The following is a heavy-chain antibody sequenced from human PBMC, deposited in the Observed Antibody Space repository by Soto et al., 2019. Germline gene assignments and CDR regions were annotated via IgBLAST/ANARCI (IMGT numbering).Heavy chain of an antibody. J-gene: IGHJ4*02. V-gene: IGHV3-15*01. CDR2: IKSKTDGGTT. CDR1: GFTFSNAW. CDR3: TTDFVPAAIGYFDY. Sequence: PGGCLRLSCAASGFTFSNAWMSWVRQAPGKGLEWVGRIKSKTDGGTTDYAAPVKGRFTISRDDSKDTLYLQMNSLKTEDTAVYYCTTDFVPAAIGYFDYWGQGXLVTVYS. D-gene: IGHD2-2*02.